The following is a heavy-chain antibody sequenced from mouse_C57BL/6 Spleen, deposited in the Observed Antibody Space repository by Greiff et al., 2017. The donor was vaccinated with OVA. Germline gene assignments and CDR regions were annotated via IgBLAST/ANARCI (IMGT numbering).Heavy chain of an antibody. CDR1: GYTFTDYE. CDR2: IDPETGGT. CDR3: LTGFAY. J-gene: IGHJ3*01. V-gene: IGHV1-15*01. Sequence: VQLQESGAELVRPGASVTLSCKASGYTFTDYEMHWVKQTPVHGLEWIGAIDPETGGTAYNQKFKGKAILTADKSSSTAYMELRSLTSEDSAVYYGLTGFAYWGQGTLVTVSA.